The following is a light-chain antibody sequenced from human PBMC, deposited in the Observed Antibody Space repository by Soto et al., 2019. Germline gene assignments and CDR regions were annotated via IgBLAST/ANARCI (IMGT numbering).Light chain of an antibody. Sequence: QSVLTQSSSACASLGSSVKLTCTLSSGHSSYIIAWHQQQPGKAPRYLMKLEGSGSYNKGSGVPDRFSGSSSGADRYLTISNLQFEDEADYYCETWDSNTHTVFGGGTQLTVL. CDR3: ETWDSNTHTV. V-gene: IGLV4-60*02. CDR1: SGHSSYI. CDR2: LEGSGSY. J-gene: IGLJ3*02.